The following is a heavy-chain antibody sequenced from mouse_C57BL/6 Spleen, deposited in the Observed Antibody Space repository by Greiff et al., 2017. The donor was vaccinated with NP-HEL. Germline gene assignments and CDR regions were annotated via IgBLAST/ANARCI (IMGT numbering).Heavy chain of an antibody. CDR2: IYPGDGDT. Sequence: QVQLKESGAELVKPGASVKISCKASGYAFSSYWMNWVKQRPGKGLEWIGQIYPGDGDTNYNGKFKGKATLTADKSSSTAYMQLSSLTSEDSAVYFCARFSSLYYFDYWGQGTTLTVSS. D-gene: IGHD1-1*01. CDR3: ARFSSLYYFDY. V-gene: IGHV1-80*01. CDR1: GYAFSSYW. J-gene: IGHJ2*01.